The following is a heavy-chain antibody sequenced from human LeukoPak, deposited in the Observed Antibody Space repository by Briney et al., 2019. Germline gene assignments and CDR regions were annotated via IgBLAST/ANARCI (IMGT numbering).Heavy chain of an antibody. V-gene: IGHV4-39*02. Sequence: SETLSLTCTVSGGSVNTYTYYGGWIRQPPGKGLEWIGNIYYSGATDYNPSLKSRVTISVDTSKNQFSLKLKSVTAADTAVYYCARGGNIAVAANWFDPWGQGTLVTVSS. CDR1: GGSVNTYTYY. CDR3: ARGGNIAVAANWFDP. J-gene: IGHJ5*02. D-gene: IGHD6-19*01. CDR2: IYYSGAT.